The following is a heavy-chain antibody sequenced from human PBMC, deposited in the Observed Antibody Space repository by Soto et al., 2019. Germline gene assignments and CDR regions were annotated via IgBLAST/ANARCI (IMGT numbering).Heavy chain of an antibody. CDR2: IIPLFGTS. CDR1: GHTFSTYG. CDR3: ARDGWSMDTWNDPHFDY. V-gene: IGHV1-69*12. J-gene: IGHJ4*02. Sequence: QVKLVQSGAEVKKPGSSVKVSCKASGHTFSTYGINWVRQAPGQGLEWMGGIIPLFGTSIYAQKFQGRLTIAADASSSTAYMELSSLTSDDTAVYFCARDGWSMDTWNDPHFDYWGRGTLVSVSP. D-gene: IGHD1-1*01.